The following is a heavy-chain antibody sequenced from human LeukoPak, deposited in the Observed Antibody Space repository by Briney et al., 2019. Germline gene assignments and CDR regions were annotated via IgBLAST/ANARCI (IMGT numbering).Heavy chain of an antibody. CDR2: IWHDGSNK. D-gene: IGHD2-2*01. V-gene: IGHV3-33*08. J-gene: IGHJ6*03. Sequence: GRSLRLSCAASGFIFSHYGMHWVRQAPGKGLEWVAVIWHDGSNKYYADSVKGRFTISRDNSKNTLYLQMNSLRAEDTAVYYCARENIVVVPAAMGVDYYYMDVWGKGTTVTVSS. CDR1: GFIFSHYG. CDR3: ARENIVVVPAAMGVDYYYMDV.